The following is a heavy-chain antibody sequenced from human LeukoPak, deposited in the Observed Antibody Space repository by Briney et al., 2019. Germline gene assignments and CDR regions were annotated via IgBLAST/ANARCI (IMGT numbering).Heavy chain of an antibody. J-gene: IGHJ2*01. CDR2: IGTKGDT. CDR3: AREMSDTVTWGWYFDL. D-gene: IGHD4-17*01. V-gene: IGHV3-13*01. CDR1: GLSFSSYD. Sequence: GGSLRLSCAASGLSFSSYDMHWVRQATGKGLEWVSAIGTKGDTYYSDSVRGRITISRENGKNSLYLQMNSLRAGDTAVYYCAREMSDTVTWGWYFDLWGRGTLVIVSS.